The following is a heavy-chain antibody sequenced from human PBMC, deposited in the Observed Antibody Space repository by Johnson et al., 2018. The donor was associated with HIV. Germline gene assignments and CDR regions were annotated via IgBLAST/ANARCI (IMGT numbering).Heavy chain of an antibody. D-gene: IGHD3-10*01. Sequence: VQLVESGGGLVQPGDSLGLSCAVSGFTFSNYWMHWVRQAPGKGLVWVSRINSDGSSTSYAESVKGRFTISRDNPKHSVHLEMNSLRAEDTAVYYCARAPEVRGVDAFDVWGQGTVVTVSS. CDR1: GFTFSNYW. CDR2: INSDGSST. V-gene: IGHV3-74*02. CDR3: ARAPEVRGVDAFDV. J-gene: IGHJ3*01.